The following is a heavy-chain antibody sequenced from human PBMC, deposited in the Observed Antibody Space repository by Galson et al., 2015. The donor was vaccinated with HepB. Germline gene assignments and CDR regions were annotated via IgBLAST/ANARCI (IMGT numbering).Heavy chain of an antibody. D-gene: IGHD3-22*01. J-gene: IGHJ4*02. Sequence: PALVKPTQTLTLTCTFSGFSLNTRGMCVTWIRQPPGKALEWLARIDWDDDRFYSTSLKTRLTISKDTSKTQVVLTMTNVDPVDTATYYCARMLCGSGSTQNFDNWGQGTLVTVSS. CDR2: IDWDDDR. CDR3: ARMLCGSGSTQNFDN. CDR1: GFSLNTRGMC. V-gene: IGHV2-70*17.